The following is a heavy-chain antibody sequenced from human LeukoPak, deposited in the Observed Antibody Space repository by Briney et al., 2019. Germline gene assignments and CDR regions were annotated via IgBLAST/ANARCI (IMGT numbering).Heavy chain of an antibody. CDR3: ARLYYYGSGSYRHFDY. J-gene: IGHJ4*02. CDR2: IYYSGST. D-gene: IGHD3-10*01. CDR1: GGSISSSSYY. V-gene: IGHV4-39*01. Sequence: SETLSLTCTVSGGSISSSSYYWGWIRQPPGKGLEWIGSIYYSGSTYYNPSLKSRVTISVDTSKNQFSLKLSSVTAVDTAVYYCARLYYYGSGSYRHFDYWGQGTLVTVSS.